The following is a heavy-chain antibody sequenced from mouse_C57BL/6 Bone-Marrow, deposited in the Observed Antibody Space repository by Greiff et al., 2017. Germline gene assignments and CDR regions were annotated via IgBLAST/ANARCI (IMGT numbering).Heavy chain of an antibody. Sequence: QVQLQQPGAELVKPGASVKLSCKASGYTFTSYWMHWVKQRPGQGLEWIGYINPSSGYTNYNQKFKDKATLTEDKSSSTAYMQLGSMTSEDSAVYYCARGIYDGLVWCAFWGRGTGVTVSA. CDR3: ARGIYDGLVWCAF. D-gene: IGHD2-3*01. J-gene: IGHJ3*01. CDR2: INPSSGYT. V-gene: IGHV1-7*01. CDR1: GYTFTSYW.